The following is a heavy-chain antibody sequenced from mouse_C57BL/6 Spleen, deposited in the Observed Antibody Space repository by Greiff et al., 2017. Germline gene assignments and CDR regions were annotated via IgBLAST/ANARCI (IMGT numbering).Heavy chain of an antibody. V-gene: IGHV1-82*01. D-gene: IGHD2-1*01. CDR2: IYPGDGDT. CDR1: GYAFSSSW. CDR3: ARWGNGYFDV. J-gene: IGHJ1*03. Sequence: QVQLQQSGPELAKPGASVMISCKASGYAFSSSWMNWVKQRPGKGLEWIGRIYPGDGDTNYNGKFKGKATLTADKSSSTAYMQLSSLTSEDSAVYFCARWGNGYFDVGAKGTTV.